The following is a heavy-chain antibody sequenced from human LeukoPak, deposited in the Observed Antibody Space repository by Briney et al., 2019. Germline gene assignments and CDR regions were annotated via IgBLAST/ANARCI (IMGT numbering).Heavy chain of an antibody. CDR3: ARVPAAKYYYYMDV. CDR2: IKQDGSEK. CDR1: ECPLSSDC. V-gene: IGHV3-7*01. J-gene: IGHJ6*03. D-gene: IGHD2-2*01. Sequence: PGGALRLSCSASECPLSSDCISWFRQSPGKGLEWVANIKQDGSEKYYVDSVKGRFTISRDNAKNSLYLQMNSLRAEDTAVYYCARVPAAKYYYYMDVWGKGTTVTVSS.